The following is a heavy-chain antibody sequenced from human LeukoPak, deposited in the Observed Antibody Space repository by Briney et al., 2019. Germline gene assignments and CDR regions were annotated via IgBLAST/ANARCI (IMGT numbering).Heavy chain of an antibody. CDR3: ARGDTRGNDI. CDR1: GGSTSSYY. J-gene: IGHJ3*02. V-gene: IGHV4-59*01. D-gene: IGHD1-26*01. CDR2: IYYSGST. Sequence: PSETLSLTCTVSGGSTSSYYWSWIRQPPGKGLEWIGYIYYSGSTNYNPSLRGRVTISVDTSKNQFSLKLSSVTAADTAVYYCARGDTRGNDIWGQGTMVTVSS.